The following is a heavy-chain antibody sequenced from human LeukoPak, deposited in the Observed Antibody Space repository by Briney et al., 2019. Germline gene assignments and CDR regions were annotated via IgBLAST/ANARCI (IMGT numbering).Heavy chain of an antibody. CDR3: ARNIVVVPAAIAYYYGMDV. J-gene: IGHJ6*02. CDR1: GGSISSYY. V-gene: IGHV4-34*01. Sequence: SETLSLTCTVSGGSISSYYWSWIRQPPGKGLEWIGEINHSGSTNYNPSLKSRVTISVDTSKNQFSLKLSSVTAADTAVYYCARNIVVVPAAIAYYYGMDVWGQGTTVTVSS. CDR2: INHSGST. D-gene: IGHD2-2*01.